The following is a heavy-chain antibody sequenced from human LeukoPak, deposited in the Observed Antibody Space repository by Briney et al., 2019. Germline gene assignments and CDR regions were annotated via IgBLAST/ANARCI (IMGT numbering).Heavy chain of an antibody. D-gene: IGHD3-22*01. CDR2: ISGSGGST. CDR1: GFTFSSYA. J-gene: IGHJ4*02. V-gene: IGHV3-23*01. CDR3: AKDSYDRSGYYYYYFAY. Sequence: GGSLRLSCAASGFTFSSYAMTWVRQAPGKGLEWVSAISGSGGSTYYADSVKGRVTISRDNSKNTLNLQMNSLRAGDTAVYYCAKDSYDRSGYYYYYFAYWGQGTQVTVSS.